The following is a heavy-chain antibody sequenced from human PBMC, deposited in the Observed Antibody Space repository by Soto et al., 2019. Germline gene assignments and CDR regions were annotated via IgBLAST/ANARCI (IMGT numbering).Heavy chain of an antibody. CDR1: GYSFTDYH. D-gene: IGHD2-8*01. V-gene: IGHV1-2*04. CDR2: INPKSGGT. CDR3: ARGDSTDCSNGVCSFFYNHDMDV. Sequence: ASVKVSCKASGYSFTDYHIHWVRQAPGQGLEWLGRINPKSGGTSTTQRFQGWVTMTTDTSISTASMELTRLTSDDTAIYYCARGDSTDCSNGVCSFFYNHDMDVWGQGTTVTVSS. J-gene: IGHJ6*02.